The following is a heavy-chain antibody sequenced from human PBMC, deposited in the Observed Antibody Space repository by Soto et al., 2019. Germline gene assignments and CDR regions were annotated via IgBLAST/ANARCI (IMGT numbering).Heavy chain of an antibody. J-gene: IGHJ4*02. CDR1: GFTFSTYE. CDR3: ARKGSDDLAY. V-gene: IGHV3-48*03. D-gene: IGHD1-1*01. Sequence: EVQLVESGGGLVQPGGSLRLSCAASGFTFSTYEMNWVRKAPGKGMEWVSYISGTSIMIYYADSVKGRFTIARDNAKSSLFLQMNNLGADDTAVYDCARKGSDDLAYWGQGTLVTVSS. CDR2: ISGTSIMI.